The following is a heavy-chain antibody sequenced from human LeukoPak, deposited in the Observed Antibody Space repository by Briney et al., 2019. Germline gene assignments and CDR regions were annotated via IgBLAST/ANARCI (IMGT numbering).Heavy chain of an antibody. J-gene: IGHJ4*02. CDR1: GFTFSSYG. Sequence: GGSLRLSCAASGFTFSSYGMSWVRQAPGKGLEWVSGISWNSGSIGYADSVKGRFTISRDNAKNSLYLQMNSLRAEDMALYYCAKDKYGDYTGPFDYWGQGTLVTVSS. CDR2: ISWNSGSI. CDR3: AKDKYGDYTGPFDY. D-gene: IGHD4-17*01. V-gene: IGHV3-9*03.